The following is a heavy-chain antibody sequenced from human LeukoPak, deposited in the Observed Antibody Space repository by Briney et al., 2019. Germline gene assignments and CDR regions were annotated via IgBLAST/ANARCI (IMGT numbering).Heavy chain of an antibody. CDR3: ASYCSSTSCYSFDY. J-gene: IGHJ4*02. V-gene: IGHV3-7*01. Sequence: GGSLRLSCAASGFTFSSYWMTWVSQAPGKGLEWVGNLNEDGSQKYYVDSVKGRFTISRDNAKNSLYLQMNSLRVEDTAVYYCASYCSSTSCYSFDYWGQGTLVTVSS. CDR1: GFTFSSYW. CDR2: LNEDGSQK. D-gene: IGHD2-2*01.